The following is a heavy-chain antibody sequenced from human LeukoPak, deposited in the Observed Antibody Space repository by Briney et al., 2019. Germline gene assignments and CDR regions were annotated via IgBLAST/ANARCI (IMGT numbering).Heavy chain of an antibody. J-gene: IGHJ3*02. V-gene: IGHV3-7*01. D-gene: IGHD3-9*01. CDR2: IKKDGSVK. Sequence: GGSLRLSCTVSGFTFGNYWMVWVRQAPGKGLEWVTNIKKDGSVKNYVDSVEGRFTISRDNAENSLYLQMNSLRAEDTAVYYCGRDIGFDTFDIWGQGTMVTVSS. CDR1: GFTFGNYW. CDR3: GRDIGFDTFDI.